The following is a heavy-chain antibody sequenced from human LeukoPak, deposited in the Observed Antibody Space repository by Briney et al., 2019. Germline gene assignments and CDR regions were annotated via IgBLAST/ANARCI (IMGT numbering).Heavy chain of an antibody. Sequence: GGSLRLSCAASGFTFSSYAMSWVRQAPGKGLEWVSAISGSGDTTYYADSVKGRFTISRDNSKNTLYLQMNSLRAEDTAVYHCANNPTSLGYWGQGTLVTVSS. CDR1: GFTFSSYA. D-gene: IGHD7-27*01. CDR3: ANNPTSLGY. V-gene: IGHV3-23*01. J-gene: IGHJ4*02. CDR2: ISGSGDTT.